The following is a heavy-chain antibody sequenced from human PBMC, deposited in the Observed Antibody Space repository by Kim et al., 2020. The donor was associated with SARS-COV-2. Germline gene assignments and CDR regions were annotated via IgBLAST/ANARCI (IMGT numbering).Heavy chain of an antibody. Sequence: YTPSLKSRVTISVDTSKNQFSLKLSSVTAADTAVYYCAKSSGWHVDAFDIWGQGTMVTVSS. J-gene: IGHJ3*02. V-gene: IGHV4-34*01. CDR3: AKSSGWHVDAFDI. D-gene: IGHD6-19*01.